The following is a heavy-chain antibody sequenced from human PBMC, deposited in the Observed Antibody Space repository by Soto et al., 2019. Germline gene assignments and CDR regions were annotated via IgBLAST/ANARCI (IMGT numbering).Heavy chain of an antibody. J-gene: IGHJ4*02. CDR1: GFIFSGYT. V-gene: IGHV3-21*01. CDR2: VGAGSNFF. CDR3: ARDVGEIEY. D-gene: IGHD1-26*01. Sequence: GGSLRLSCAASGFIFSGYTMNWVRQAPGKELEWVSSVGAGSNFFYYADSVRGRFTISRDNAKNSLFLQMSSVRAEDTAVYYCARDVGEIEYWGQGTLVTVSS.